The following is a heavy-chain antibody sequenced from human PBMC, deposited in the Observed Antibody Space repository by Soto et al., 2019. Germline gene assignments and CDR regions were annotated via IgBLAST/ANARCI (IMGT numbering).Heavy chain of an antibody. CDR1: GFSLSTSGVG. CDR3: ARALWSGYPDWFDH. V-gene: IGHV2-5*02. D-gene: IGHD3-3*01. Sequence: SGPTLVNPTQTLTLTCTFSGFSLSTSGVGVGWIRQPPGKALEWLALIYWDDDKRYSPSLKSRLTITKDTSKNQVVLTMPNMDPMPTATYYCARALWSGYPDWFDHWGQGTLVTVSS. CDR2: IYWDDDK. J-gene: IGHJ5*02.